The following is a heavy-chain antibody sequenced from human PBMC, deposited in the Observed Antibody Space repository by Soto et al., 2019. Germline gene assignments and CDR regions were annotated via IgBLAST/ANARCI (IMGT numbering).Heavy chain of an antibody. Sequence: QVQLVESGGGVVQPGRSLRLSCAASGFTFSSYAMHWVRQAPGKGLEWVAVISYDGSNKYYADSVKGRFTISRDNSKNTLYLQRSGRGAEDTAVYYCGRARNGWYYDYWGQGTLVTVSS. CDR2: ISYDGSNK. CDR3: GRARNGWYYDY. D-gene: IGHD6-19*01. CDR1: GFTFSSYA. J-gene: IGHJ4*02. V-gene: IGHV3-30-3*01.